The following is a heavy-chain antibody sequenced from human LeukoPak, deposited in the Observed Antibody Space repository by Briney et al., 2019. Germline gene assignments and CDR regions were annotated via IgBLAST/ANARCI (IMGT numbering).Heavy chain of an antibody. CDR2: IYYSGST. V-gene: IGHV4-59*01. J-gene: IGHJ6*03. CDR1: GGSISSYY. Sequence: PSETLSLTCTVSGGSISSYYWSWIRQPPGKGLEWIGYIYYSGSTNYNPSLKSRVTISVDTSKNQFSLKLSSVTAADTAVYYCARDSSSWYPPMDVWGKGTTVTVSS. D-gene: IGHD6-13*01. CDR3: ARDSSSWYPPMDV.